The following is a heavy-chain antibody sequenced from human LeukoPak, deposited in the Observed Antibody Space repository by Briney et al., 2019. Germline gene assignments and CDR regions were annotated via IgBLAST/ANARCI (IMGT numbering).Heavy chain of an antibody. D-gene: IGHD5-24*01. V-gene: IGHV3-48*04. CDR2: ISSSSSTI. Sequence: GGSLRLSCAASGFTFSSYSMNWVRQAPGKGLEWVSYISSSSSTIYYADSVKGRFTISRDNAKNSLYLQMNSLRAEDTAVYYCARGPRDGYADYWGQGTLVTVSS. CDR1: GFTFSSYS. CDR3: ARGPRDGYADY. J-gene: IGHJ4*02.